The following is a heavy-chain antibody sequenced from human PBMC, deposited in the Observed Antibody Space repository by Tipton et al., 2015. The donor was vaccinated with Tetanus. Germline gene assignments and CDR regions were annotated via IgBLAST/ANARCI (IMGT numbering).Heavy chain of an antibody. CDR3: ARMQRYGMDV. D-gene: IGHD6-25*01. V-gene: IGHV4-4*07. CDR1: GGSISSYY. J-gene: IGHJ6*02. Sequence: LVKPTETLSLTCTVSGGSISSYYWSWIRQPAGKGLEWIGRIYTSESTNYNPSLKSRLTMSVDTSKNQFSLRLNSVTAADTAMYYCARMQRYGMDVWGQGTTVTVSS. CDR2: IYTSEST.